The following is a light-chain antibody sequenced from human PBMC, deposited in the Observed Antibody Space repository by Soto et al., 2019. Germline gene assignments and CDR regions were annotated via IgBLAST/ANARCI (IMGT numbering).Light chain of an antibody. CDR2: GAS. CDR3: QQYDQWPVT. Sequence: EIVMTQSPATLSVSPGERVTFSCRASQSVTRNLAWYQHKPGQAPRLLISGASTGAAAIPARFSGSGSGTEFTLTINGLQSEDDANSYCQQYDQWPVTFGGGTKVEIK. CDR1: QSVTRN. J-gene: IGKJ4*01. V-gene: IGKV3-15*01.